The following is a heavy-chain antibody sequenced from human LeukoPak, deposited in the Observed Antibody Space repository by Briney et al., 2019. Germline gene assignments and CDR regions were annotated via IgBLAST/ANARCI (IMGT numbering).Heavy chain of an antibody. V-gene: IGHV4-61*05. CDR3: ARGARAGYNLEPFDY. D-gene: IGHD5-24*01. CDR2: IYYSGST. J-gene: IGHJ4*02. Sequence: SETLSLTCTVSGGSISSRNYYWSWIRQPPGKGLEWIGYIYYSGSTKYNPSLKSRVTISVDTSKNQFSLKLSSVTAADTAVYYCARGARAGYNLEPFDYWGQGTLVTVSS. CDR1: GGSISSRNYY.